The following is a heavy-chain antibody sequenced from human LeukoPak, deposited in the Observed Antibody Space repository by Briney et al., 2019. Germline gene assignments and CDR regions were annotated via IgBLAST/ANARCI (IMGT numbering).Heavy chain of an antibody. CDR2: ISSSSSYI. V-gene: IGHV3-21*01. CDR1: GFTFRTYA. Sequence: GGSLRLSCVASGFTFRTYAMSWVRQAPGKGLEWVSSISSSSSYIYYADSVKGRFTISRDNAKNSLSLQMKSLRAEDTAVYYCVRGEYSYGPLDYYYYMDVWGKGTTVTVSS. D-gene: IGHD5-18*01. J-gene: IGHJ6*03. CDR3: VRGEYSYGPLDYYYYMDV.